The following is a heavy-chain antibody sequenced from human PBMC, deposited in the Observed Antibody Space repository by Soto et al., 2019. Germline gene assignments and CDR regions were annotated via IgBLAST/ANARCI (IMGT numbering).Heavy chain of an antibody. D-gene: IGHD2-2*01. J-gene: IGHJ6*03. CDR2: ITGSTGTT. CDR1: GFTFSNFA. V-gene: IGHV3-23*01. CDR3: AKDTSSSPYYMDV. Sequence: GGSLRLSCAASGFTFSNFAMSWVRHAPGKGLEWVSEITGSTGTTYYADSVRGRFIISRDNSKNTLHLQMNSLRAEDTAVYYCAKDTSSSPYYMDVWGKGTTVTVSS.